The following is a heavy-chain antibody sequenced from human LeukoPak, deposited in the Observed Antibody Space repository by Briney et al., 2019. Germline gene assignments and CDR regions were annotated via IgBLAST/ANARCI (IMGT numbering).Heavy chain of an antibody. CDR2: ISAYNGNT. Sequence: ASVKVSCKASGYTFTSYGISWVRQAPGQGLEWMGWISAYNGNTNYAQKLQGRVTMTTDTSTSTAYMELRSLRSDDTAVYYCARDGAYYYDSSGYYQFDYGGQGTLVTVFS. CDR1: GYTFTSYG. D-gene: IGHD3-22*01. CDR3: ARDGAYYYDSSGYYQFDY. V-gene: IGHV1-18*01. J-gene: IGHJ4*02.